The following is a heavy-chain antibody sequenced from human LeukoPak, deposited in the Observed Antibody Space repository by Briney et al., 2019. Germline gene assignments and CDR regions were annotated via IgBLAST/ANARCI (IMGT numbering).Heavy chain of an antibody. Sequence: GGSLRLSCAASGFTFSSYAMSWVRQAPGKGLVWVSRINSDGSSTIYADSVKGRFTISRDNAKNTLYLQMNSLRAEDTAVYYCARLEYYYDSSGYYGYWGQGTLVTVSS. CDR2: INSDGSST. J-gene: IGHJ4*02. D-gene: IGHD3-22*01. CDR1: GFTFSSYA. V-gene: IGHV3-74*01. CDR3: ARLEYYYDSSGYYGY.